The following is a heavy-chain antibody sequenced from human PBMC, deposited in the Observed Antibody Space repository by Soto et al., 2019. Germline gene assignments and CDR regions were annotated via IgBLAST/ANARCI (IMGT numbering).Heavy chain of an antibody. CDR2: IWYDGSNK. J-gene: IGHJ4*02. V-gene: IGHV3-33*01. D-gene: IGHD3-22*01. CDR3: ARDLGYYDSTGYLDY. Sequence: VPLVESGGGVVQPGRSLRLSCAASGFTFSSYGMHWVRQAPGKGLEGVAVIWYDGSNKYYADSVKGRFTISRDNSKNTLYLQMNSLRAEDTAVYYCARDLGYYDSTGYLDYWGQGTLVTVSS. CDR1: GFTFSSYG.